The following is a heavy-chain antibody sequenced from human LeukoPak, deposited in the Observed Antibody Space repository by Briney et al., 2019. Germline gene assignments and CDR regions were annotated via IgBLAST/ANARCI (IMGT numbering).Heavy chain of an antibody. CDR2: INAGNGNT. Sequence: ASVKVSCKASGYTFTSYGISWVRQAPGQRLEWMGWINAGNGNTKYSQKFQGRVTITRDTSASTAYMELSSLRSEDTAVYYCARDGWELLYWFDPWGQGTLVTVSS. CDR1: GYTFTSYG. J-gene: IGHJ5*02. CDR3: ARDGWELLYWFDP. V-gene: IGHV1-3*01. D-gene: IGHD1-26*01.